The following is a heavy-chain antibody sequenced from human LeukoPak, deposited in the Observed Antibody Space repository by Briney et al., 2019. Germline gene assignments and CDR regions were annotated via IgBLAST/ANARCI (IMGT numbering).Heavy chain of an antibody. CDR2: ISYDGSNK. D-gene: IGHD6-19*01. CDR1: GFTFSNYA. Sequence: GGSLRLSCAASGFTFSNYAIHWVRQAPGKGLEWVAVISYDGSNKYYADSVKGQFTISRDNSKNTLYLQMNSLRVEDTAVYYCARDLLDTSGWYGFYFDYWGQGTLVTVSS. J-gene: IGHJ4*02. V-gene: IGHV3-30-3*01. CDR3: ARDLLDTSGWYGFYFDY.